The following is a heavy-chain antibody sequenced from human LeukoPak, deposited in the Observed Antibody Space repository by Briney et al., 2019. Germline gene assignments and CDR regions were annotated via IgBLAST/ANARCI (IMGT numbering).Heavy chain of an antibody. CDR3: ARDRGDYDSSGYYGYFDY. CDR2: IYYSGST. J-gene: IGHJ4*02. Sequence: PSETLSLTCTVSGGSIRSHYWSWIRQPPGKGLEWIGYIYYSGSTNYNPSLKSRVTISVDTSKNQLSLKLSSVTAADTAVYYCARDRGDYDSSGYYGYFDYWGQGALVTVSS. D-gene: IGHD3-22*01. V-gene: IGHV4-59*11. CDR1: GGSIRSHY.